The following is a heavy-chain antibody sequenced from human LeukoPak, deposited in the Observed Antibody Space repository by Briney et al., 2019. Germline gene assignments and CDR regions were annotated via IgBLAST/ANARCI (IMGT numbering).Heavy chain of an antibody. J-gene: IGHJ4*02. D-gene: IGHD2-15*01. Sequence: QAGGSLRLSCAASGFTFSSYAMSWVRQAPGKGLEWVSGISGSGESTYYADSVKGRFTIFRDNSKNTLYLQMNSLRAEDTAVYYCVSCRGADLILYYWGQGTLVTVSS. CDR1: GFTFSSYA. CDR2: ISGSGEST. CDR3: VSCRGADLILYY. V-gene: IGHV3-23*01.